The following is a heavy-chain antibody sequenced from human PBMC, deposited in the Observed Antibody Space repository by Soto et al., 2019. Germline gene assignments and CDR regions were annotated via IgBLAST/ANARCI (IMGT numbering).Heavy chain of an antibody. D-gene: IGHD3-3*01. CDR1: GYTFTSYG. CDR2: ISAYNGNT. J-gene: IGHJ5*02. Sequence: ASVKVSCKASGYTFTSYGISWVRQAPGQGLEWMGWISAYNGNTNYAQKLQGRVTMTTDTSTSTAYMELRSLRSDDTAVYYCAREDTIFGVASNWFDHWGQGTLVTVSS. V-gene: IGHV1-18*01. CDR3: AREDTIFGVASNWFDH.